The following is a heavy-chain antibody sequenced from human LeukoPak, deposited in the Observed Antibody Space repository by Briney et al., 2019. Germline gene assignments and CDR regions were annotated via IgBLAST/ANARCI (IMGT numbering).Heavy chain of an antibody. V-gene: IGHV3-23*01. CDR1: GFSFSSYA. CDR2: ISANGGTT. J-gene: IGHJ4*02. D-gene: IGHD6-19*01. CDR3: ATISVASGVHY. Sequence: PGGSLRLSCAASGFSFSSYAMAWVRQAPGKGLEWVSTISANGGTTYYADSVKGRFTISRDNPKNTLYVQMSSLGADDTAVYYCATISVASGVHYWGQGTLVTVSS.